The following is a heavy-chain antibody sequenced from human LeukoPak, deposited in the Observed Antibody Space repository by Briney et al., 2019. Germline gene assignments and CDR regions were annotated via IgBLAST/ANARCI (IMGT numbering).Heavy chain of an antibody. CDR3: ARAYYDILTGYDY. Sequence: ASVKVSCKASGYTFTGYYMHWVRQAPGQGLEWMGWINPNSGGTNYAQKFQGRVTMTRDTSISTAYMELSRLRSDDTAVYYCARAYYDILTGYDYWGRGTLVTVSS. D-gene: IGHD3-9*01. CDR2: INPNSGGT. CDR1: GYTFTGYY. J-gene: IGHJ4*02. V-gene: IGHV1-2*02.